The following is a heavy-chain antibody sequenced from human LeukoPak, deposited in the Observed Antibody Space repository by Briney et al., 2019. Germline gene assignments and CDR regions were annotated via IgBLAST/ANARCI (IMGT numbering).Heavy chain of an antibody. CDR3: AREGSEGYLFDY. CDR1: GDSVSSSSAA. Sequence: SQTLSLTCTISGDSVSSSSAAWSWIRQSPSRGLEWLGRTYYRSKWYNDYAVSVKSRITINPDTSKNQFSLQLNSMTPEDTAVYFCAREGSEGYLFDYWGQGTLVTVSS. J-gene: IGHJ4*02. D-gene: IGHD1-1*01. CDR2: TYYRSKWYN. V-gene: IGHV6-1*01.